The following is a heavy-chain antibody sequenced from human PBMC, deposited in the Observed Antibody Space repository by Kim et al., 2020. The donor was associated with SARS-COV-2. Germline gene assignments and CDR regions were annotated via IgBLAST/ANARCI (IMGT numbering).Heavy chain of an antibody. D-gene: IGHD2-21*02. Sequence: PPPKNQVTISVDPSKNQFSLKLSSVTAADTAVYYCARHLAYCGGDCYTDYWGQGTLVTVSS. V-gene: IGHV4-59*08. CDR3: ARHLAYCGGDCYTDY. J-gene: IGHJ4*02.